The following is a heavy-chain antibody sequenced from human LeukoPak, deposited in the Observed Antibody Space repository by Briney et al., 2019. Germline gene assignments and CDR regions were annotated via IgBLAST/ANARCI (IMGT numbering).Heavy chain of an antibody. J-gene: IGHJ4*02. CDR1: GGSFSGYY. CDR3: ARDLRGCSSTSCISYFDY. D-gene: IGHD2-2*01. Sequence: SETLSLTCAVYGGSFSGYYWSWIRQPPGKGLEWIGEINHSGSTNYNPSLKSRVTISVDTSKNQFFLKLSSVTAADTAVYYCARDLRGCSSTSCISYFDYWGQGTLVTVSS. CDR2: INHSGST. V-gene: IGHV4-34*01.